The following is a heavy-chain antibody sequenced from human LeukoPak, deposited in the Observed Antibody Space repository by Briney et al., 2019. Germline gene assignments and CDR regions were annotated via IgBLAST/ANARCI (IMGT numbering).Heavy chain of an antibody. CDR2: ISSSGSTI. V-gene: IGHV3-11*04. Sequence: PGGSLRLSCAASGFTFSDYYMSWIRQAPGKGLEWVSYISSSGSTIYYADSVKGRFTISRDNSKSTLYLQMNSLRAEDTAVYYCARDPAYYYDSSGLDYWGQGTLVTVSS. J-gene: IGHJ4*02. CDR1: GFTFSDYY. CDR3: ARDPAYYYDSSGLDY. D-gene: IGHD3-22*01.